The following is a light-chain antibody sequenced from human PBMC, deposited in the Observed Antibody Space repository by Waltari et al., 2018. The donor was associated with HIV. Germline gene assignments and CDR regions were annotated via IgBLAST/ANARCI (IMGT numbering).Light chain of an antibody. Sequence: DIQMTQSTSSLSASVGDRVTITCRASQNVRSYLNWYQQKPGKAPKLLIYAASNLQSGVPSRFSGSASGTDFTLTISSLQPEDFAIYYCQQSYSNPRTFGQGTKVEIK. CDR3: QQSYSNPRT. CDR1: QNVRSY. V-gene: IGKV1-39*01. CDR2: AAS. J-gene: IGKJ1*01.